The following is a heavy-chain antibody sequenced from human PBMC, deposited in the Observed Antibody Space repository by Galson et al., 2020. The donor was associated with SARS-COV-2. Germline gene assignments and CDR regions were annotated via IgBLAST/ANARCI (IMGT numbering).Heavy chain of an antibody. J-gene: IGHJ6*02. CDR3: ARDSYYYDSSGYYYPPCDYYYYYGMDV. V-gene: IGHV3-33*01. CDR1: GFTFSSYG. D-gene: IGHD3-22*01. CDR2: IWYDGSNK. Sequence: GGSLRLSCAASGFTFSSYGMHWVRQAPGKGLEWVAVIWYDGSNKYYADSVKGRFTISRDNSKNTLYLQMNSLRAEDTAVYYCARDSYYYDSSGYYYPPCDYYYYYGMDVWGQGTTVTVSS.